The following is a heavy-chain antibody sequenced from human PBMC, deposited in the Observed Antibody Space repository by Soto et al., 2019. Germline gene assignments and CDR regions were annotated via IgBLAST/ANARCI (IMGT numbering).Heavy chain of an antibody. D-gene: IGHD3-10*01. V-gene: IGHV1-3*01. CDR2: INAGDGDT. CDR1: GYTLTSYA. J-gene: IGHJ6*02. CDR3: ARENQPRGLYFHYYGADV. Sequence: ASVKVSCKTSGYTLTSYAMHWVRQAPGQRLEWMGWINAGDGDTKYSQKFQGRVTITRDTFXXXXXXXXXXXXXXXXAIYYCARENQPRGLYFHYYGADVWGQGTTVTVSS.